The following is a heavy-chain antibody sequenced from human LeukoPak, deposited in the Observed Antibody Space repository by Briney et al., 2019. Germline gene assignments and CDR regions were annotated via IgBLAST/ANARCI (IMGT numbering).Heavy chain of an antibody. CDR1: GFTFSSYG. Sequence: HPGGSLRLSCAGSGFTFSSYGMNWVRQAPGKGLEWVSYISSSSSTIYYADSVKGRSTISRDNAKNSLYLQMNSLRAEDTALYYCAREGPGYCSGGSCLPGYTAMAADYYYMDVWGKGTTVTVSS. CDR3: AREGPGYCSGGSCLPGYTAMAADYYYMDV. D-gene: IGHD2-15*01. V-gene: IGHV3-48*04. J-gene: IGHJ6*03. CDR2: ISSSSSTI.